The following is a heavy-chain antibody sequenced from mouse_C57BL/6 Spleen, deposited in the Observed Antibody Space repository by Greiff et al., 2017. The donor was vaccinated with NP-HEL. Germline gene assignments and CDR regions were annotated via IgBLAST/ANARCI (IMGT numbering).Heavy chain of an antibody. CDR1: GFTFSSYA. D-gene: IGHD2-10*01. CDR2: ISDGGSYT. CDR3: ARDPSYDYYAMDY. V-gene: IGHV5-4*01. J-gene: IGHJ4*01. Sequence: EVQGVESGGGLVKPGGSLKLSCAASGFTFSSYAMSWVRQTPEKRLEWVATISDGGSYTYYPDNVKGRFTISRDNAKNNLYLQMSQLKSEDTAMYYCARDPSYDYYAMDYWGQGTSVTVSS.